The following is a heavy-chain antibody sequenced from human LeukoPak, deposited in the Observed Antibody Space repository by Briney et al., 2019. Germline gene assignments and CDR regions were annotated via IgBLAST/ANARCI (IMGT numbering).Heavy chain of an antibody. D-gene: IGHD2-2*02. J-gene: IGHJ6*03. V-gene: IGHV5-51*01. Sequence: GESLKISCKGSGYSFTSYWIGWVRQMPGKGLEWMGMIYPGDSESRYSPSFEGQVTMSADKSISTAYLQWSSLKASDTAMYYCARHTGYCSSTSCYTSRYYYYYMDVWGKGTTVTVSS. CDR3: ARHTGYCSSTSCYTSRYYYYYMDV. CDR1: GYSFTSYW. CDR2: IYPGDSES.